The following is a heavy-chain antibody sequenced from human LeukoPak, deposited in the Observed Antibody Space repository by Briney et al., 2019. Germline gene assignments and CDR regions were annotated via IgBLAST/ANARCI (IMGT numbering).Heavy chain of an antibody. CDR1: GGSISSGGYY. V-gene: IGHV4-31*03. Sequence: SQTLSLTCTVSGGSISSGGYYWSWIRQHPGKGLEWIGYIYYSGSTYYNPSLKSRVTISVDTSKNQFSLKLSSVTAADTAVYYCARESQGIYYYYYMVVWGKGTTVTVSS. D-gene: IGHD3-10*01. CDR2: IYYSGST. J-gene: IGHJ6*03. CDR3: ARESQGIYYYYYMVV.